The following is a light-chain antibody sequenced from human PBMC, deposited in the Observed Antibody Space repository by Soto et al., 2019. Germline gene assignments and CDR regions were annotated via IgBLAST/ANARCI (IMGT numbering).Light chain of an antibody. Sequence: DIQMTQSPSTLSASVGDRVTITCRASQSVSSWLAWYQQKPGRAPKLLIYKASSLGSGVPSRFSGSGSGTEFTFTISSLQPDGFATYYCQQYSSYSIFTFGPGTKVDIK. CDR2: KAS. CDR1: QSVSSW. CDR3: QQYSSYSIFT. J-gene: IGKJ3*01. V-gene: IGKV1-5*03.